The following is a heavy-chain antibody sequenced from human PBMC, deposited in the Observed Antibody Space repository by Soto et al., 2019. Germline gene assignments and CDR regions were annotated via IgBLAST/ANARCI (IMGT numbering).Heavy chain of an antibody. CDR3: TRPSYDSSGYFPDDAFDI. Sequence: GSLRLSCAASGFTFSGSAMHWVRQASGKGLEWVGRIRSKANSYATAYAASVKGRFTISRDDSKNTAYLQMNSLKTEDTAVYYCTRPSYDSSGYFPDDAFDIWGQGTMVTVSS. CDR2: IRSKANSYAT. CDR1: GFTFSGSA. V-gene: IGHV3-73*01. J-gene: IGHJ3*02. D-gene: IGHD3-22*01.